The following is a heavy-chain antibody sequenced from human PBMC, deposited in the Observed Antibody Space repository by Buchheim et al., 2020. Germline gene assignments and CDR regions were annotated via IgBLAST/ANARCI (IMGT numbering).Heavy chain of an antibody. J-gene: IGHJ4*02. CDR1: GFTFSSYG. D-gene: IGHD6-13*01. CDR2: IWYDGSNK. V-gene: IGHV3-33*01. CDR3: ARSDGIAAAGIDY. Sequence: QVQLVESGGGVVQPGRSLRLSCAASGFTFSSYGMHWVRQAPGKGLEWVAVIWYDGSNKYYADSVKGRFTISRDNSKNTLSLQMNSLRAEDTAVYYCARSDGIAAAGIDYWGQGTL.